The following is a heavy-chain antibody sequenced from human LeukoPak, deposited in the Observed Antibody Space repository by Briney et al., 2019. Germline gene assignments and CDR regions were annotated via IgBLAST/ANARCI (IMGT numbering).Heavy chain of an antibody. J-gene: IGHJ5*02. Sequence: PSQTLSLTCTVSGGSISSGSYYWSWIRQPAGKGLEWIGRIYTSGSTNYNPSLKSRVTISVDTSKNQFSLKLSSVTAADTAVYYCARVSAGYGSGTYQYNWFDPWGQGTLVTVSS. CDR1: GGSISSGSYY. CDR2: IYTSGST. D-gene: IGHD3-10*01. CDR3: ARVSAGYGSGTYQYNWFDP. V-gene: IGHV4-61*02.